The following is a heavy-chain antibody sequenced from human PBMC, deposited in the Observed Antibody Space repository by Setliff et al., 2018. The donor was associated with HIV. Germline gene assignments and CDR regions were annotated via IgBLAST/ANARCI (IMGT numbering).Heavy chain of an antibody. V-gene: IGHV1-18*01. CDR1: GGTFSSYA. CDR2: INPNSGGT. Sequence: GASVKVSCKASGGTFSSYAISWVRQAPGQGLEWMGRINPNSGGTNYAQKLQGRVTMTTDTSTSTAYMELRSLRSYDTAVYYCASSTVTVFGVVIAPEPEPYYYYGMDVWGEGTTVTVSS. D-gene: IGHD3-3*01. J-gene: IGHJ6*04. CDR3: ASSTVTVFGVVIAPEPEPYYYYGMDV.